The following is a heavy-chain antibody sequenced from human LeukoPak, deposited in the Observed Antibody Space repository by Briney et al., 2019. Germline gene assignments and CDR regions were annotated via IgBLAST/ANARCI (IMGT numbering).Heavy chain of an antibody. CDR2: IYYSGSI. V-gene: IGHV4-59*01. D-gene: IGHD2-2*01. CDR1: GSSISSYY. CDR3: ARDLGYCSSTSCYPWFDP. J-gene: IGHJ5*02. Sequence: SETLSLTCTVSGSSISSYYWSWIRQPPGKGLEWIGYIYYSGSINYNPSLKSRVTISVDTSKNQFSLKLSSVTAADTAVYYCARDLGYCSSTSCYPWFDPWGQGTLVTVSS.